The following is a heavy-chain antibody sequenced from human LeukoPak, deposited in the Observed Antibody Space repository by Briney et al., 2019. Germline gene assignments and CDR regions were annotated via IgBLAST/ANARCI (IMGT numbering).Heavy chain of an antibody. J-gene: IGHJ4*02. CDR2: INPNSGGT. CDR3: ARDRGGKSGLRRLTGTSIGPDY. CDR1: GYTFTGYY. D-gene: IGHD1-7*01. Sequence: ASVKVSCKASGYTFTGYYMHWVRQAPGQGLEWMGWINPNSGGTNYAQKFQGRVTMTRDTSISTAYMELSRLRSDDTAVYYCARDRGGKSGLRRLTGTSIGPDYWGQGTLVTVSS. V-gene: IGHV1-2*02.